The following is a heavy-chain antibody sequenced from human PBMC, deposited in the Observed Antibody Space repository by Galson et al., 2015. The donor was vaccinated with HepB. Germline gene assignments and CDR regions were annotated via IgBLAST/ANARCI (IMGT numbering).Heavy chain of an antibody. D-gene: IGHD4-11*01. Sequence: SLRLSCAASGFTFGDYAMSWVRQAPGKGLEWVGFIRSKAYGGTTEYAASVKGRFTISRDDSKSIAYLQMNSLKTEDTAVYYCTRHDYDAFDIWGQGTMVIVSA. CDR3: TRHDYDAFDI. V-gene: IGHV3-49*04. J-gene: IGHJ3*02. CDR1: GFTFGDYA. CDR2: IRSKAYGGTT.